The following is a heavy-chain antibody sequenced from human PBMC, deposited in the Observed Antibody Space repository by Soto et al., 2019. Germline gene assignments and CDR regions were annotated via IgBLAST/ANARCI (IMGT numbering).Heavy chain of an antibody. J-gene: IGHJ2*01. Sequence: SETLSLTRIVSCGSKSNYCWSWIRQPAGRGLEWIGYIYYSGNTKYNPSLKSRVTISKDTSKNQFSLKLSSVTAADTAVYYCARVGYSSSWFWYFDLWGRGPLVT. D-gene: IGHD6-13*01. V-gene: IGHV4-59*01. CDR3: ARVGYSSSWFWYFDL. CDR1: CGSKSNYC. CDR2: IYYSGNT.